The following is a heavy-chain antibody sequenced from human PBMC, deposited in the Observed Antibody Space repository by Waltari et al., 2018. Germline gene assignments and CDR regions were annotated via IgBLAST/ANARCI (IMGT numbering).Heavy chain of an antibody. J-gene: IGHJ6*02. CDR2: INTNTGNP. V-gene: IGHV7-4-1*02. CDR3: AYWQLVDLVDV. CDR1: GYTFTRYA. D-gene: IGHD6-13*01. Sequence: QVQLVHSGSELKKPGASVKVSCKASGYTFTRYAMNWVRQAPGQGLECMGWINTNTGNPTYAQGVTGRFVFSLDTSVSTEYLQISSLKAEDTAVYYCAYWQLVDLVDVWGQGTTVTVSS.